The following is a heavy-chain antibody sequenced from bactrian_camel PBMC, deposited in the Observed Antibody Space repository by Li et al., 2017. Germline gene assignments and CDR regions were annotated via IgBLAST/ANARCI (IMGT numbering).Heavy chain of an antibody. D-gene: IGHD6*01. J-gene: IGHJ4*01. CDR1: GITFTNYY. CDR2: ILSDGTYT. V-gene: IGHV3-2*01. Sequence: VQLVESGGGLVQPGGSRRLSCAASGITFTNYYMNWVRQAPGKGLEWVSKILSDGTYTVYANSVKGRFTISRDNTKNTVYLQMNSLKSEDTALYYCALEVDAGLGRPYRYWGQGTQVTVS. CDR3: ALEVDAGLGRPYRY.